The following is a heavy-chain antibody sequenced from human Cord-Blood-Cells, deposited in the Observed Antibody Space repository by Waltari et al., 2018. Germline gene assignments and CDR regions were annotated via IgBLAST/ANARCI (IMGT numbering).Heavy chain of an antibody. V-gene: IGHV1-69*01. Sequence: QVQLVQSGAEVKKPGSSVKVSCKASGGPFSRYAIRWVREAPGPGLEWMGGSIPILGTANYAQKFQGRVTITADESTSTAYMELSSLRSEDTAVYYCARDLGRGSYNWFDPWGQGTLVTVSS. D-gene: IGHD1-26*01. CDR1: GGPFSRYA. J-gene: IGHJ5*02. CDR3: ARDLGRGSYNWFDP. CDR2: SIPILGTA.